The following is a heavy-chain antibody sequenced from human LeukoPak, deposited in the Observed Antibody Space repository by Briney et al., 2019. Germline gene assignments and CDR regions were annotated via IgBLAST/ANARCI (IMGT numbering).Heavy chain of an antibody. CDR1: GYTFTGYY. Sequence: ASVKVSCKASGYTFTGYYIHWVRQAPGQGLEWMGWINPNSGGTNYAQKFQGRVTMTRDTSISTAYMELSRLRSDDTAVYYCARGVYWQWLVRAHNWFDPWGQGTLVTVSS. CDR2: INPNSGGT. V-gene: IGHV1-2*02. J-gene: IGHJ5*02. D-gene: IGHD6-19*01. CDR3: ARGVYWQWLVRAHNWFDP.